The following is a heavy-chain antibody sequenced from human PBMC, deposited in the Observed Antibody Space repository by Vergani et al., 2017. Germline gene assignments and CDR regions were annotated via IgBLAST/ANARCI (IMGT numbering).Heavy chain of an antibody. CDR3: ARGQDIVVVPAAMHKPFDL. V-gene: IGHV4-61*02. J-gene: IGHJ2*01. Sequence: QVQLQESGPGLVKPSQTLSLTCTVSGGSISSGSYYWSWIRQPAGKGLEWIGRIYTSGSTNYNPSLKSRVTISVDTSKNQFSLKLSSVTAADTAVYYCARGQDIVVVPAAMHKPFDLWGRGTLVTVSS. CDR2: IYTSGST. D-gene: IGHD2-2*01. CDR1: GGSISSGSYY.